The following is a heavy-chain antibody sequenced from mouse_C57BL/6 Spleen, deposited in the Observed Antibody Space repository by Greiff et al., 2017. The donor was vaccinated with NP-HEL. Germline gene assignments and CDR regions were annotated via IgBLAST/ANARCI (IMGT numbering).Heavy chain of an antibody. CDR1: GFTFTDYY. CDR3: ARYTGAYYSNYDWYFDV. V-gene: IGHV7-3*01. J-gene: IGHJ1*03. D-gene: IGHD2-5*01. Sequence: EVKLVESGGGLVQPGGSLSLSCAASGFTFTDYYMSWVRQPPGKALEWLGFIRNKANGYTTEYSASVKGRFTISRDNSQSILYLQMNALRAEDSATYYCARYTGAYYSNYDWYFDVWGTGTTVTVSS. CDR2: IRNKANGYTT.